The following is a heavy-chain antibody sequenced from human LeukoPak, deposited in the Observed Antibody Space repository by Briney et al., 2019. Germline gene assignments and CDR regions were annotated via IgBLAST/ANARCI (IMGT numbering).Heavy chain of an antibody. CDR3: ARGRPIGVAAAGVFDY. CDR2: INHSGST. CDR1: GFTFSSYA. V-gene: IGHV4-34*01. J-gene: IGHJ4*02. Sequence: PGGSLRLSCAASGFTFSSYAMSWIRQPPGKGLEWIGEINHSGSTNYNPSLKSRVTISVDTSKNQFSLKLSSVTAADTAVYYCARGRPIGVAAAGVFDYWGQGTLVTVSS. D-gene: IGHD6-13*01.